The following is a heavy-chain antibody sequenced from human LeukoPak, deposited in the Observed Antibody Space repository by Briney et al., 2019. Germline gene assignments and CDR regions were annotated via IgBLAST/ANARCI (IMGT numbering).Heavy chain of an antibody. CDR3: ARHGITMVRGVFDY. CDR2: IYYSGNT. V-gene: IGHV4-39*01. Sequence: SETLSLTCTVSGGSISSSSYYWGWIRQPPGKGLEWIGSIYYSGNTYYNPSLKSRVTISVDTSKNQFSLKLSSVTAADTAVYYCARHGITMVRGVFDYWGQGTLVTVSS. CDR1: GGSISSSSYY. D-gene: IGHD3-10*01. J-gene: IGHJ4*02.